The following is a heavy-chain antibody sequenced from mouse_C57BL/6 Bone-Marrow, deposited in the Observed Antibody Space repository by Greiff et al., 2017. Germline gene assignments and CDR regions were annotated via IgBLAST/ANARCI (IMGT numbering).Heavy chain of an antibody. CDR3: TTCPIYYDYDEKDFDV. CDR2: IDPENGDT. J-gene: IGHJ1*03. D-gene: IGHD2-4*01. CDR1: GFNIKDDY. Sequence: EVQLQQSGAELVRPGASVKLSCTASGFNIKDDYMHWVKQRPEQGLEWIGWIDPENGDTEYASKFQGKATITADTSSKTAYLQLSSLTSEYTAVYYCTTCPIYYDYDEKDFDVWGTGTTVTVSS. V-gene: IGHV14-4*01.